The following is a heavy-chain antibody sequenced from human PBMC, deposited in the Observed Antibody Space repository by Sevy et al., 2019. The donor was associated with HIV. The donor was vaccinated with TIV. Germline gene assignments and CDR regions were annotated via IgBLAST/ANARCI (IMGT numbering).Heavy chain of an antibody. CDR3: ARGPYSSGWYSGGAGRLFDY. Sequence: SQTLSLTCAVYGGSFSGYYWSWIRQPPGKGLEWIGEINHSGSTNYNPSLKSRVTISVDTSKNQFSLKLSSVTATDTAVYYCARGPYSSGWYSGGAGRLFDYWGQGTLVTVSS. CDR2: INHSGST. V-gene: IGHV4-34*01. CDR1: GGSFSGYY. J-gene: IGHJ4*02. D-gene: IGHD6-19*01.